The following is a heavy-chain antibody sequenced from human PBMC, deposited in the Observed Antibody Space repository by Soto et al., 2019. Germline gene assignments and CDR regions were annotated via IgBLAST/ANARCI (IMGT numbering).Heavy chain of an antibody. Sequence: EVQLVESGGGLIQPGGSLRLSCAASGFTVSTNYMSWVRQAPGKALEWVSDLYGSGSRYYADSVEGRFTISRDNSKNTLYLQMNSLRAEDTAVYYCARYIVYTNDLSAFDIWGQGTVVTVSS. CDR1: GFTVSTNY. CDR2: LYGSGSR. D-gene: IGHD2-2*02. CDR3: ARYIVYTNDLSAFDI. J-gene: IGHJ3*02. V-gene: IGHV3-53*01.